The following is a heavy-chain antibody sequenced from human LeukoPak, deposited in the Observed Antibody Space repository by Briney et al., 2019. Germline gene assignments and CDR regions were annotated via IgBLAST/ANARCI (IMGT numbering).Heavy chain of an antibody. J-gene: IGHJ1*01. D-gene: IGHD6-13*01. CDR3: ARGRRGSSSWPN. Sequence: SETLSLTCAVYGGSFSGYYWSWIRQPPGKGLEWIGEINHSGSTNYNPSLKSRVTISVYTSKNQFSLKLNSVTAADTAVYYCARGRRGSSSWPNWGQGTLVTVSS. CDR2: INHSGST. V-gene: IGHV4-34*01. CDR1: GGSFSGYY.